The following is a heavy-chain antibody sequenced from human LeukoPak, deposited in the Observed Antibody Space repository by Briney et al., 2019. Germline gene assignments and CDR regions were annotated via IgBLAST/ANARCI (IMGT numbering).Heavy chain of an antibody. CDR3: ARGITNGGWPSYYYYYYGMDV. CDR2: IIPIFGTA. Sequence: PLASVKVSCKASGGTFSSYAISWVRQAPGQGLEWMGGIIPIFGTANYAQKFQGRVTITADESTSTAYMELSSLRSEDTAVYYCARGITNGGWPSYYYYYYGMDVWGQGTTVTVSS. CDR1: GGTFSSYA. J-gene: IGHJ6*02. D-gene: IGHD6-19*01. V-gene: IGHV1-69*13.